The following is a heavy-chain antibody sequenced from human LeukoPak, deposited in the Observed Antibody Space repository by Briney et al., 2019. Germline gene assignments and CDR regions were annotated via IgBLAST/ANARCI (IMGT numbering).Heavy chain of an antibody. CDR2: IYSSGST. CDR1: GGSIRSYY. V-gene: IGHV4-4*07. D-gene: IGHD3-10*01. J-gene: IGHJ6*03. Sequence: PSETLSLTCTVSGGSIRSYYWSWIRQPAGKGLEWIGRIYSSGSTKYNPSLKSRVTMSVDTSKNQFSLKLSFVTAADTAVYYCGRGAYYYRSGSFLNYMDVWGKGTTVTVSS. CDR3: GRGAYYYRSGSFLNYMDV.